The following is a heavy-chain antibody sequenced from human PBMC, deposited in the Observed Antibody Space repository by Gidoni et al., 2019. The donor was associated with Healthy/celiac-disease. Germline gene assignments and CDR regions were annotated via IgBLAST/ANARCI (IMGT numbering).Heavy chain of an antibody. D-gene: IGHD3-3*01. CDR2: IIPIFGTA. Sequence: QVQLVQSGAEVKKPGSSVQVSCKASGGTFSSYAISWVRQAPGQGLEWLGGIIPIFGTANYAQKCQGRVTITADESTSTAYMELSSLRSEDTAVYYCAREGLYFWSGSTATNWFDPWGQGTLVTVSS. CDR1: GGTFSSYA. J-gene: IGHJ5*02. V-gene: IGHV1-69*01. CDR3: AREGLYFWSGSTATNWFDP.